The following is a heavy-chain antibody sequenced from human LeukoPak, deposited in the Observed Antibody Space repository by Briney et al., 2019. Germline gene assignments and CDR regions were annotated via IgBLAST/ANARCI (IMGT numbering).Heavy chain of an antibody. CDR3: ARRPGEKRWLQFGETYYFDY. D-gene: IGHD5-12*01. V-gene: IGHV4-34*01. Sequence: SETLSLTCAVYGGSFSGYYWSWIRQPPGKGLEWIGSIYYSGSTYYNPSLKSRVTISVDTSKNQFSLKLSSVTAADTAVYYCARRPGEKRWLQFGETYYFDYWGQGTLVTVSS. CDR1: GGSFSGYY. CDR2: IYYSGST. J-gene: IGHJ4*02.